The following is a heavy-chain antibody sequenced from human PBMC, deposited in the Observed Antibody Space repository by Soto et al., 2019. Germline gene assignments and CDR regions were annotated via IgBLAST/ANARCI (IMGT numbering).Heavy chain of an antibody. CDR2: LWYDGDDK. J-gene: IGHJ4*02. CDR3: VRGPYYGLYYFDS. CDR1: GFTIGSYG. D-gene: IGHD3-10*01. Sequence: QVLLVESGGGVVQPGTSLRLSCAASGFTIGSYGMHWVRQAPGKGLEWVAGLWYDGDDKYYGDSVKGRLTISRDNSRITLYLQMNSLTAEATAVYYCVRGPYYGLYYFDSWGQGTLVTVSS. V-gene: IGHV3-33*01.